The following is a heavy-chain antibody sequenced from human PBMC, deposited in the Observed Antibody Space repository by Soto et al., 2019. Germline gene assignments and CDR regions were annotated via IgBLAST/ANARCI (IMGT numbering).Heavy chain of an antibody. CDR2: IIPILGIA. Sequence: QVQLVQSGAEVKKPGSSVKVSCKASGGTFSSYTISWVRQAPGQGLEWMGRIIPILGIANYAQKFQGRVTITADKPTSTGYMELSSLRSEDTAVYYWARDNRGYSYGHRDYWGQGTRVTVSS. D-gene: IGHD5-18*01. CDR1: GGTFSSYT. CDR3: ARDNRGYSYGHRDY. V-gene: IGHV1-69*08. J-gene: IGHJ4*02.